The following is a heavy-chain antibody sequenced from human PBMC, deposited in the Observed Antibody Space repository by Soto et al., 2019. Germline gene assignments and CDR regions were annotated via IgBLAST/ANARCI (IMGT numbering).Heavy chain of an antibody. CDR2: VNHSGST. D-gene: IGHD2-2*01. CDR1: GGSFSDYY. CDR3: RGAMDYFDF. V-gene: IGHV4-34*01. J-gene: IGHJ4*02. Sequence: SETLSLTCAVYGGSFSDYYWSWIRQPPGKGLEWIGEVNHSGSTNYTPSLKSRVTISVDTSKNQFSLKLSSVTAADTAVYYCRGAMDYFDFWGQGTPVTVLL.